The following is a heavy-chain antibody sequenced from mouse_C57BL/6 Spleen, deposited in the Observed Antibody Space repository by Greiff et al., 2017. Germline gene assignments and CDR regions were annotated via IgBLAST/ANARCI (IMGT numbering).Heavy chain of an antibody. D-gene: IGHD3-2*02. CDR2: INPNNGGT. CDR3: ATERLGYWYFDV. J-gene: IGHJ1*03. Sequence: VQLQQSGPELVKPGASVKIPCKASGYTFTDYNMDWVKQSHGKSLEWIGDINPNNGGTIYNQKFKGKATLTVDKSSSTAYMELRSLTSEDTAVYYGATERLGYWYFDVWGTGTTVTVSS. V-gene: IGHV1-18*01. CDR1: GYTFTDYN.